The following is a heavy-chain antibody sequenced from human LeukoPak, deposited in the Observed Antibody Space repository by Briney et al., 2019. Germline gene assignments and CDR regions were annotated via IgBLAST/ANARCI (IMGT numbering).Heavy chain of an antibody. CDR2: ST. V-gene: IGHV4-4*07. Sequence: SEALSLTCAVSGGSISRYYWSWIRQPAGKGLEWIGGSTNRNPSLKSRIAISVDTSKNQFSLKLSSVTAADTAVYYCARHDYSYYIRLWGQGTLVTVSS. D-gene: IGHD3-10*01. CDR1: GGSISRYY. J-gene: IGHJ4*02. CDR3: ARHDYSYYIRL.